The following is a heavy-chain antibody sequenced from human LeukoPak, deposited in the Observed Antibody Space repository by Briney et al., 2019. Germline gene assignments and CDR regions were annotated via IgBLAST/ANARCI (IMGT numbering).Heavy chain of an antibody. CDR2: ITRSNAV. V-gene: IGHV3-69-1*01. Sequence: GGSLRLSCAVSGFALSDYAMNWVRQAPGKGLEWISFITRSNAVYYADSVKGRFTVSRDNAANSLYLQMNSLRAEDTAVYYCVRDKMGGSFDYWGQGALVTVSS. J-gene: IGHJ4*02. CDR3: VRDKMGGSFDY. CDR1: GFALSDYA. D-gene: IGHD2-15*01.